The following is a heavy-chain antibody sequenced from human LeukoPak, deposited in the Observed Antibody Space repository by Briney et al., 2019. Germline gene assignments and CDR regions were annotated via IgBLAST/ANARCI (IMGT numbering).Heavy chain of an antibody. V-gene: IGHV3-9*01. CDR2: ISWNSGSI. CDR3: AKDRVLRFLEWLETEYYFDY. Sequence: GRSLRLPCAASGFTFDDYAMHWVRQAPGKGLEWVSGISWNSGSIGYADSVKGRFTISRDNAKNTLYLQMNSLRAEDTAVYYCAKDRVLRFLEWLETEYYFDYWGQGTLVTVSS. J-gene: IGHJ4*02. CDR1: GFTFDDYA. D-gene: IGHD3-3*01.